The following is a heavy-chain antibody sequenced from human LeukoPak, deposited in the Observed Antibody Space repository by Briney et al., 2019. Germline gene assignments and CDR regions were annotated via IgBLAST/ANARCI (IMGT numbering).Heavy chain of an antibody. CDR2: IQSKTDSGKT. D-gene: IGHD2-21*02. Sequence: PGGSLRLSCAASGFTFSNAWMSWVRQAPGKGLEWVGRIQSKTDSGKTDYAAPVKGRFTISRDDSKNTLYLQMNSLKTDDTAVYYCTTELYCGGDCYPGAWGQGTLVPVSS. CDR3: TTELYCGGDCYPGA. J-gene: IGHJ5*02. V-gene: IGHV3-15*01. CDR1: GFTFSNAW.